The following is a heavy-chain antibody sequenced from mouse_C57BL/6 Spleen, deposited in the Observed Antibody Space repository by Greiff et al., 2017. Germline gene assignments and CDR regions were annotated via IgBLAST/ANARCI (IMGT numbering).Heavy chain of an antibody. V-gene: IGHV1-69*01. CDR2: IDPSDSYT. Sequence: VQLQQPGAELVMPGASVKLSCKASGYTFTSYWMHWVKQRPGQGLEWIGEIDPSDSYTNYNQKFKGKSTLTVDKSSSTAYMQLSSLTSEDSAVYDCARGGALDYWGQGTTLTVSS. CDR3: ARGGALDY. J-gene: IGHJ2*01. D-gene: IGHD3-1*01. CDR1: GYTFTSYW.